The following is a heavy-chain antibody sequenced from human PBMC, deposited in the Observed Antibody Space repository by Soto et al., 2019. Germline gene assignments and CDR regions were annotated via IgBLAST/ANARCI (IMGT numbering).Heavy chain of an antibody. Sequence: GSLILCCASSGFTLISYGMQFVRQSPGKGLECLAVIWYDGSNNYYADSVKGRFTISRDNSKNTLYLQMNSLRAEDTALYYCARAFSGRLHGFEYRGPGTLVTV. V-gene: IGHV3-33*01. CDR3: ARAFSGRLHGFEY. D-gene: IGHD1-26*01. J-gene: IGHJ4*02. CDR2: IWYDGSNN. CDR1: GFTLISYG.